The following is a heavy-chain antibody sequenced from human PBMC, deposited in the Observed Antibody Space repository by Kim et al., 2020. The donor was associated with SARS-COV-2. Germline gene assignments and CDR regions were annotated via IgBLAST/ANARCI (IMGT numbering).Heavy chain of an antibody. Sequence: GGSLRLSCVASGFTFSSYAMSWVRQAPGKGLEWVSAISGSGGSTYYADSVKGRFTISRDNSKNTLYLQMNSLRAEDTAVYYCACGDILTGYWGWGQGTLVTVSS. CDR1: GFTFSSYA. J-gene: IGHJ4*02. D-gene: IGHD3-9*01. V-gene: IGHV3-23*01. CDR2: ISGSGGST. CDR3: ACGDILTGYWG.